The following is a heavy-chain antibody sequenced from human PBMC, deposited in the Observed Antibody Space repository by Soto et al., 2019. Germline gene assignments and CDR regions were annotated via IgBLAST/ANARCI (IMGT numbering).Heavy chain of an antibody. CDR2: IIPIFGTA. J-gene: IGHJ6*02. CDR3: ATGFGSGSELNYYGMDV. D-gene: IGHD3-3*01. Sequence: QVQLVQSGAEVKKPGSSVKVSCKASGGTFSSYAISWVRQAPGQGLEWMGGIIPIFGTANYAQKFQGRVTITADKATSTAYMEQSSLRSEDTAVYYGATGFGSGSELNYYGMDVWGQGTTVTVS. V-gene: IGHV1-69*06. CDR1: GGTFSSYA.